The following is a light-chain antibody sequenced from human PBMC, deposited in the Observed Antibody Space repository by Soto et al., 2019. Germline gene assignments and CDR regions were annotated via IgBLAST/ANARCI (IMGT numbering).Light chain of an antibody. J-gene: IGKJ1*01. CDR1: QTISSW. V-gene: IGKV1-5*03. CDR2: KAS. Sequence: DIQMTQSPSTLSGSVGDRVTITCRASQTISSWLAWYQQKPGKAPKLLIYKASTLKSGVPSRFSGSGSGTEFTLHISSLQPDDFATYYCQHYNSYSEAFCQGPKVELK. CDR3: QHYNSYSEA.